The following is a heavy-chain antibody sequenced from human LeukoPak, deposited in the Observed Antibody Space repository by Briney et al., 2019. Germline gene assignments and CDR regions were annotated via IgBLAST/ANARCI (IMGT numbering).Heavy chain of an antibody. CDR1: GFTFSDYY. CDR2: ISSSGSTI. Sequence: PGGSLRLSCAASGFTFSDYYMSWIRQASGKGLEWVSYISSSGSTIYYADSVKGRFTISRDNAKNSLYLQMNSLRAEDTAVYYCARDDDYLSLRYYYGMDVWGQGTTVTVSS. CDR3: ARDDDYLSLRYYYGMDV. J-gene: IGHJ6*02. V-gene: IGHV3-11*01. D-gene: IGHD4-11*01.